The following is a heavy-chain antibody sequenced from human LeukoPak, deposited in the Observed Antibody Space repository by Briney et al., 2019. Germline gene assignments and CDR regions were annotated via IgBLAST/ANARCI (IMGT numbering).Heavy chain of an antibody. CDR1: GGSFSGSY. J-gene: IGHJ4*02. Sequence: PSDTLSLTCAVYGGSFSGSYWSWIRQPPGKGLEWIGEINHSGSTNYNPSLKSRVTISVDTSKNQFSLKLSSVTAADTAVYYCARETLEVGAPDYWGQGTLVTVSS. CDR2: INHSGST. D-gene: IGHD1-26*01. V-gene: IGHV4-34*01. CDR3: ARETLEVGAPDY.